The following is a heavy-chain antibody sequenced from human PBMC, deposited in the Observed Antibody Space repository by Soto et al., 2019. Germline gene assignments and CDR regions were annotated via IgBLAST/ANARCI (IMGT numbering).Heavy chain of an antibody. Sequence: QLVESGGGLVQAGGSPRLSCSASGFTFSRSDLHWVRQAPGKGLEWVGRVRSKIHNYATSFADSVRGRFTISRNDSDNTVSLEMSGLKSEDTALYYCSRHEEGRRMVFYGMDVWGQGTTVTVSS. V-gene: IGHV3-73*02. J-gene: IGHJ6*02. CDR2: VRSKIHNYAT. D-gene: IGHD2-8*01. CDR1: GFTFSRSD. CDR3: SRHEEGRRMVFYGMDV.